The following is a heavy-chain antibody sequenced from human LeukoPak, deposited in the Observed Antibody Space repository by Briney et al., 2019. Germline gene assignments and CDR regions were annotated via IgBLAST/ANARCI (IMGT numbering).Heavy chain of an antibody. D-gene: IGHD3-9*01. V-gene: IGHV1-18*01. Sequence: GASVKVSCKASGYTFTSYGISWVRQAPGQGLEWMGWISAYNGNTNYAQKLQGRVTMTTDTSTSTAYMELRGLRSDDTAVYYCARGRLRYFDWLGPASYYYYMDVWGKGTTVTISS. CDR2: ISAYNGNT. CDR3: ARGRLRYFDWLGPASYYYYMDV. CDR1: GYTFTSYG. J-gene: IGHJ6*03.